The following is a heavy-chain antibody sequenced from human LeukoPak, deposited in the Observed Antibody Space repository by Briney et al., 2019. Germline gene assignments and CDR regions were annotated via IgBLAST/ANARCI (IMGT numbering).Heavy chain of an antibody. V-gene: IGHV1-18*01. D-gene: IGHD6-13*01. CDR1: GYTFTING. J-gene: IGHJ4*02. CDR2: ISANSGGT. CDR3: ARDRWYAFDY. Sequence: ASVKVSCKASGYTFTINGISWVRQAPGRGLEWMGWISANSGGTIYAEKFHGRVTLTKDTSTSTASLELNSLTYDDTAVYYCARDRWYAFDYWGQGTLVTVSS.